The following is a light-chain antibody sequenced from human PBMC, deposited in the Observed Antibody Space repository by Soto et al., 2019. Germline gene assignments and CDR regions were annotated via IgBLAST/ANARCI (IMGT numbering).Light chain of an antibody. V-gene: IGLV1-51*01. CDR3: GTWDNSLSAFV. Sequence: QSVLTQPPSVSAAPGQKVTISCSGSSSNIGNNFVSWYQQLPGTAPKLLIYDNNKRPSGIPDRFSGSKSGTPATLGITGLQTGDEADYYCGTWDNSLSAFVFGAGTKVTVL. CDR1: SSNIGNNF. CDR2: DNN. J-gene: IGLJ1*01.